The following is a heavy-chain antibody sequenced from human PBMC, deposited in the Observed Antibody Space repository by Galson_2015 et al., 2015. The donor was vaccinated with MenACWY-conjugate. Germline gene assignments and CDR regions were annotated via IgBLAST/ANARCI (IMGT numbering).Heavy chain of an antibody. V-gene: IGHV3-66*01. CDR3: AREGYYYNGDSRNRAFDI. CDR2: MYNAGNT. CDR1: GLIVSNNY. D-gene: IGHD3-22*01. J-gene: IGHJ3*02. Sequence: SLRLSCAASGLIVSNNYMNWIRQAPRKGPEWVSVMYNAGNTYYADAVNGRFTISRDISENTLYLQMNSLRADDTAVYYCAREGYYYNGDSRNRAFDIWGQGTMVTVSS.